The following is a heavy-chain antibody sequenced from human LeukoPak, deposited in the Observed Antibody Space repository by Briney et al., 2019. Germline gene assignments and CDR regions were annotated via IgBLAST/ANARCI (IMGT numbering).Heavy chain of an antibody. CDR3: ARSHQGAH. V-gene: IGHV4-61*01. CDR2: IHYTGTT. Sequence: SETLSLTCTVSGGSVSSSPYYWSWIRQPPGKGLEWIGYIHYTGTTNYNPSLNSRVTISVDTSKNQVSLKLSSVTAADTAVYYCARSHQGAHWGQPTMVSDSS. CDR1: GGSVSSSPYY. J-gene: IGHJ4*02.